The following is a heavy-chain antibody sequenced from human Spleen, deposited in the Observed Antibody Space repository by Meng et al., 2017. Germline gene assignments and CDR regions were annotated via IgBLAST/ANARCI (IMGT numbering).Heavy chain of an antibody. J-gene: IGHJ4*02. V-gene: IGHV3-23*01. CDR3: ARSLNYFDY. CDR2: IIGPGAST. Sequence: GESLKISCAASGFTFSSYAMNWVRQAPGKGLEWVSSIIGPGASTYYADSVRGRFTVSRDNSQNTLYLQMNSLRAEGTAVYYCARSLNYFDYWGRGTLVTVSS. CDR1: GFTFSSYA.